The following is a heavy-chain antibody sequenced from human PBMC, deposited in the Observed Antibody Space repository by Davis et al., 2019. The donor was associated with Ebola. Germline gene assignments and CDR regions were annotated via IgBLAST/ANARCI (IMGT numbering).Heavy chain of an antibody. CDR3: AREAGATTRIYDS. Sequence: ASVKVSCKASGYTFTGYYMHWVRQAPGQGLEWMGWINPNSGGTNYAQKFQGRVTMTGDTSISTAYMELSRLRSDDTAVYYCAREAGATTRIYDSWGQGTLVTVSS. CDR2: INPNSGGT. CDR1: GYTFTGYY. J-gene: IGHJ5*01. V-gene: IGHV1-2*02. D-gene: IGHD1-26*01.